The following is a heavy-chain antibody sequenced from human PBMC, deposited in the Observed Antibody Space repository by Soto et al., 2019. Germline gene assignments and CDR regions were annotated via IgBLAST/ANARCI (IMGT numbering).Heavy chain of an antibody. Sequence: SETLSLSCTVSGGSISSYYWSWIRQPPGKGLEWIGYIYYSGSTNYNPSLKSRVTISVDTSKNQFSLKLSSVTAADTAVYYCAIFPYLGYCISTSCYYYYGLDFWGKGTTVTVSS. CDR3: AIFPYLGYCISTSCYYYYGLDF. J-gene: IGHJ6*04. D-gene: IGHD2-2*01. CDR1: GGSISSYY. CDR2: IYYSGST. V-gene: IGHV4-59*08.